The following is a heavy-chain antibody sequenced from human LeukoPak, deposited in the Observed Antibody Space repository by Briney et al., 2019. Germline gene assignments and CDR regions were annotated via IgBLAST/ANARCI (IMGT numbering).Heavy chain of an antibody. V-gene: IGHV1-46*01. D-gene: IGHD6-19*01. CDR1: GYTFTSYY. Sequence: ASVKVSCRASGYTFTSYYLHWVRQAPGQGLEWMAMVNPSGGSSNYAQKFRRRVTMTSDTSTSTVYMELSSLRSEDTAIYYCARRGSSGCAGGCFDFWGQGTLVTVSS. J-gene: IGHJ4*02. CDR3: ARRGSSGCAGGCFDF. CDR2: VNPSGGSS.